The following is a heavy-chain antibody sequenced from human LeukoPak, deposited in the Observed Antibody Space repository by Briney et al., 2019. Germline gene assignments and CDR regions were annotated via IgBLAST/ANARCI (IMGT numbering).Heavy chain of an antibody. V-gene: IGHV5-51*01. CDR1: GYSFPTYW. CDR3: ARHRRTKTHRYYYGMDV. D-gene: IGHD2-8*01. Sequence: GESLKISCKGSGYSFPTYWIAWVRQMPGKGLEWMGIIYPDESNIRYSPSFQGQVTISADKSINTAYLQWSSLKASDTATYYCARHRRTKTHRYYYGMDVWGQGTTVTVSS. CDR2: IYPDESNI. J-gene: IGHJ6*02.